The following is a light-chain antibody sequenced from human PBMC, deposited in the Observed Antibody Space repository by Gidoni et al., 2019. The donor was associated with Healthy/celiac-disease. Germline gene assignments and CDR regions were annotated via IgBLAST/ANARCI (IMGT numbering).Light chain of an antibody. CDR3: QQSYSTLLT. CDR2: AAS. J-gene: IGKJ4*01. V-gene: IGKV1-39*01. CDR1: QSISSY. Sequence: DIQMTQSPSSLSASVGDRVTITCRASQSISSYLNWYQQKPGKAPKLLIYAASSLQSGVPSRFSGSGSGTDFTLTISSLQPEDFATDYCQQSYSTLLTCGGGTKVEIK.